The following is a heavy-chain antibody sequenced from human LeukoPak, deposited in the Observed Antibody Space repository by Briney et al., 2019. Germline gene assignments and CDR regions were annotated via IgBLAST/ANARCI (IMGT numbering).Heavy chain of an antibody. Sequence: GGSLRLSCAASGFTFSSYGMHWVRQAPGKGLEWVAVISYDGSNKDYADSVKGRFTISRDNSKNTLYLQMNSLRAEDTAVYYCAKDDSSSAGTLPLYWGQGTLVTVSS. CDR3: AKDDSSSAGTLPLY. V-gene: IGHV3-30*18. CDR1: GFTFSSYG. J-gene: IGHJ4*02. CDR2: ISYDGSNK. D-gene: IGHD6-6*01.